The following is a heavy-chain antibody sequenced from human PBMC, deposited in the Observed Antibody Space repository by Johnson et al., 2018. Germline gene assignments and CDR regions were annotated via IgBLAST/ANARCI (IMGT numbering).Heavy chain of an antibody. V-gene: IGHV3-30-3*01. CDR3: AREKRATVGIALDS. J-gene: IGHJ4*02. CDR1: GFTLSNYA. D-gene: IGHD6-13*01. CDR2: ISYDGIDE. Sequence: VQLLESGGGVVQHGRSLRLSCAASGFTLSNYAMHWVRQAPGKGLEWVALISYDGIDEYYAESVKGRFTTSRDNSKNTLYLQLNRLRAEDTAVYYCAREKRATVGIALDSWGQGTLVTVSS.